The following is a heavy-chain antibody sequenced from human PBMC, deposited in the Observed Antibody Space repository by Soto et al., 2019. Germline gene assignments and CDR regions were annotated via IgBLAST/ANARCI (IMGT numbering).Heavy chain of an antibody. CDR1: GGSISSSSYY. D-gene: IGHD5-18*01. V-gene: IGHV4-39*01. CDR3: ARHRIQLWLGGAFDI. J-gene: IGHJ3*02. Sequence: QLQLQESGPGLVKPSETLSLTCTVSGGSISSSSYYWGWIRQPPGKGLEWIGSIYYSGSTYYNPSLKSRVTISVDPSKNQFSLKLSSVTAADTAVYYCARHRIQLWLGGAFDIWGQGTMVTVSS. CDR2: IYYSGST.